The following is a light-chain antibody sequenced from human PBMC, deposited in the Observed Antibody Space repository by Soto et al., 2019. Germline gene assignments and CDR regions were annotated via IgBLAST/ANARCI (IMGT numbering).Light chain of an antibody. J-gene: IGKJ1*01. CDR3: QLYNNWPPWT. Sequence: EIVMTQSPATLSVSPGERATLSCRGSQSLSSNLAWYQQKPGQAPRLLIYGASTRATGVPARFSGSGSGTEFTLTISSLQSEDFAVYYCQLYNNWPPWTFGQGTKVEIK. CDR1: QSLSSN. V-gene: IGKV3-15*01. CDR2: GAS.